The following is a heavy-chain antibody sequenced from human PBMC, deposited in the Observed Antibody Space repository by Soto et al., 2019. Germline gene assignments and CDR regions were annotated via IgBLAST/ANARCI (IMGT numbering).Heavy chain of an antibody. J-gene: IGHJ4*02. V-gene: IGHV1-69*13. D-gene: IGHD2-2*02. Sequence: SVKVSCKASGYTFTNYDINWVRQATGQGPEYMGRMNPNIGKADYAQKFQGRVTITADESTSTAYMELSSLRSEDTAVYYCARSHTAARPFDYWGQGTLVTVSS. CDR2: MNPNIGKA. CDR1: GYTFTNYD. CDR3: ARSHTAARPFDY.